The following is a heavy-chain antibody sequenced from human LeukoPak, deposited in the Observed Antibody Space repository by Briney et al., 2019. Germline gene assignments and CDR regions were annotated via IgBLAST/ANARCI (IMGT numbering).Heavy chain of an antibody. D-gene: IGHD3-3*01. CDR2: ISGSGGGT. CDR1: GFTFSSYG. J-gene: IGHJ5*02. Sequence: GSLRLSCAASGFTFSSYGMSWVRQAPGKGLEWVSGISGSGGGTYYADSVKGRFTISRDKSKNTLYLQMNSLRAEDTAVYNCAKAPYDSLRLWFDPWGLGTLVTVSS. CDR3: AKAPYDSLRLWFDP. V-gene: IGHV3-23*01.